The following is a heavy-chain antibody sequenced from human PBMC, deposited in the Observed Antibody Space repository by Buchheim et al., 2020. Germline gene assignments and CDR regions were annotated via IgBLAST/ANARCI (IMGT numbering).Heavy chain of an antibody. CDR3: ATDPHYPSGSY. D-gene: IGHD3-10*01. CDR2: ISASGGRT. J-gene: IGHJ1*01. V-gene: IGHV3-48*03. Sequence: EVFLVESGGHLVQPGGSLRLSCAASGFPFGGYEMNWVRQAPGKGLECIAYISASGGRTYYVDSVRGLFTISRDNAKNSLYLQMSSLRVEDTAVYYCATDPHYPSGSYWGRGTL. CDR1: GFPFGGYE.